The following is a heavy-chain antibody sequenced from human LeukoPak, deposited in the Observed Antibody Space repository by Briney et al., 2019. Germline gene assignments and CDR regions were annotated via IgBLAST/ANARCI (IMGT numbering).Heavy chain of an antibody. CDR1: GYSISSGYY. V-gene: IGHV4-38-2*02. CDR3: ASTYYYDSSGYYGLEPNFDY. CDR2: IYHSGST. D-gene: IGHD3-22*01. Sequence: SETLSLTCTVSGYSISSGYYWGWIRPPPGKGLEWIGSIYHSGSTYYNPSLKSRVTISVDTSKNQFSLKLSSVTAADTAVYYCASTYYYDSSGYYGLEPNFDYWGQGTLVTVSS. J-gene: IGHJ4*02.